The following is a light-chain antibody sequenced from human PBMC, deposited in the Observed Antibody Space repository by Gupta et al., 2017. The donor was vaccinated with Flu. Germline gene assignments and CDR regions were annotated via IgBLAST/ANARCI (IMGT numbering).Light chain of an antibody. CDR1: QSISSW. CDR2: KAS. J-gene: IGKJ3*01. V-gene: IGKV1-5*03. Sequence: STLSASVGDRVTITCRASQSISSWLAWYQQKPGKAPKLLIYKASSLESGVPSRFSGSGSGTEFTLTISSLQPDDSATYYCQQYNSYSPFTFGHGTKVDIK. CDR3: QQYNSYSPFT.